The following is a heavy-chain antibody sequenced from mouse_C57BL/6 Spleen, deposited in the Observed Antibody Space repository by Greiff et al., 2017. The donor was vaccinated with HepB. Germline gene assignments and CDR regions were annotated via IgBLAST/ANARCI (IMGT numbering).Heavy chain of an antibody. J-gene: IGHJ2*01. D-gene: IGHD1-1*01. CDR2: IYPGDGDT. CDR1: GYAFSSYW. Sequence: VKLMESGAELVKPGASVKISCKASGYAFSSYWMNWVKQRPGKGLEWIGQIYPGDGDTNYNGKFKGKATLTADKSSSTAYMQLSSLTSEDSAVYFCARRPYYYGSFDYWGQGTTLTVSS. CDR3: ARRPYYYGSFDY. V-gene: IGHV1-80*01.